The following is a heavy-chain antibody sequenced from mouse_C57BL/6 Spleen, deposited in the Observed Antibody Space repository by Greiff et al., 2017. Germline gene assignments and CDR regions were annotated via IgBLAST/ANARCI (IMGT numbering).Heavy chain of an antibody. D-gene: IGHD1-1*01. J-gene: IGHJ2*01. V-gene: IGHV1-69*01. CDR2: IAPSDSYT. Sequence: QVQLQQPGAELVMPGASVKLSCKASGYTFTSYWMPWVKQRPGQGLEWIGEIAPSDSYTNYNQKFKGKSTLTVDKSSSTAYMQLSSLTSEDSAVYYCARGGYGSSLFDYWGQGTTLTVSS. CDR3: ARGGYGSSLFDY. CDR1: GYTFTSYW.